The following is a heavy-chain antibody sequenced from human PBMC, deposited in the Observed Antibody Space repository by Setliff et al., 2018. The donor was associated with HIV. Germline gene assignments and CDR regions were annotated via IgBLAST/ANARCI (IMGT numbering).Heavy chain of an antibody. CDR1: GYTFTHHT. CDR2: SNTNTGNP. Sequence: ASVKVSCKASGYTFTHHTLNWGRQAPGHGLEWMGRSNTNTGNPTYAQGFTGRFVFSLDTSVSTAYLQITSLKAEDTAVYYCASDTSEKTFPTGFGYWGQGTLVTVSS. D-gene: IGHD4-17*01. V-gene: IGHV7-4-1*02. J-gene: IGHJ4*02. CDR3: ASDTSEKTFPTGFGY.